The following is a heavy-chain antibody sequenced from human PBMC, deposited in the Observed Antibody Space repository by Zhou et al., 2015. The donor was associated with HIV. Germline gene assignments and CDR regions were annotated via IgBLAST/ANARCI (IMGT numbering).Heavy chain of an antibody. J-gene: IGHJ4*02. D-gene: IGHD6-6*01. CDR1: GFMFAKLY. CDR2: INQDGTEK. Sequence: EAQVVESGGGLVQPGGSLRVSCVTSGFMFAKLYMSWVRQVPGKGLEWVANINQDGTEKYYVDSVKGRFTISRDNAKTSLYLQMNSLRADDTALYYCAKAQLGYSSSLPGDYWGQGTLVTVSS. CDR3: AKAQLGYSSSLPGDY. V-gene: IGHV3-7*03.